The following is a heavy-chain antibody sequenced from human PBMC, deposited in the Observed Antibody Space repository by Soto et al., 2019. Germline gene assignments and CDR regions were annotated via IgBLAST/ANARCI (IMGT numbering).Heavy chain of an antibody. D-gene: IGHD2-2*01. CDR2: ISYDGSNK. J-gene: IGHJ4*02. V-gene: IGHV3-30-3*01. Sequence: QVQLVESGGGVVQPGRSLRLSCAASGFTFSSYAMHWVRQAPGKGLEWVAVISYDGSNKYYADSVKGRFTISRDNSKNTLYLQMNSLRAEDTAVYYCARARTYDYWGQGTLVTVSS. CDR3: ARARTYDY. CDR1: GFTFSSYA.